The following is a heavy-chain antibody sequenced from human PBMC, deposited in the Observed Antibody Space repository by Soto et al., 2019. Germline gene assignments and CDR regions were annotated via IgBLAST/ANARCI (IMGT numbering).Heavy chain of an antibody. CDR2: VITIFGSA. CDR1: GGSFSNDV. Sequence: ASVKVSCKASGGSFSNDVISWVRQAPGQGLEWMGGVITIFGSANYGQKFQGRVTITADESTSTAYMELSSLRSEDTAVYYCARGYGDYPSFFDSWGQGALVTVSS. D-gene: IGHD4-17*01. CDR3: ARGYGDYPSFFDS. V-gene: IGHV1-69*13. J-gene: IGHJ4*02.